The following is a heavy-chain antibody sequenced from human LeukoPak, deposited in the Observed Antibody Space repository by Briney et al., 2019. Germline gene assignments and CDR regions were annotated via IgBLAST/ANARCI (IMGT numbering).Heavy chain of an antibody. D-gene: IGHD3-10*01. CDR2: IYYSGST. CDR3: AREYYYGSGSYPT. Sequence: SETLSLTCAVSGGSISSGDYSWSWIRQHPGKGLEWIGYIYYSGSTYYNPSLKSRVTISVDTSKNQFSLKLSSVTAADTAVYYCAREYYYGSGSYPTWGQGTLVTVSS. CDR1: GGSISSGDYS. V-gene: IGHV4-31*11. J-gene: IGHJ5*02.